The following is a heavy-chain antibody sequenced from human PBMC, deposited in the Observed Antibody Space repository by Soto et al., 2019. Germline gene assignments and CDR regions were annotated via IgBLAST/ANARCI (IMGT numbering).Heavy chain of an antibody. D-gene: IGHD2-2*01. CDR1: GGAINTNNYY. V-gene: IGHV4-39*01. Sequence: LSLTCTVSGGAINTNNYYWGWVRQAPGKGLEWTGSVFYDGTTYYSPSLKSRVTISLATSRTQFSLKLNSMTAADTAVYYCARLVVVSPAANVWGQGTLVTVSS. J-gene: IGHJ4*02. CDR2: VFYDGTT. CDR3: ARLVVVSPAANV.